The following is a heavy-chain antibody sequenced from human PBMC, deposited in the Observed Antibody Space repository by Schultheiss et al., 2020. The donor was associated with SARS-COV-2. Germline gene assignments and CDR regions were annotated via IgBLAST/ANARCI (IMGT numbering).Heavy chain of an antibody. Sequence: GGSLRLSCAASGFTFSSYDMHWVRQATGKGLEWVSAIGTAGDPYYADSVKGRFTISRDNSKNTLYLQMNSLRAEDTAVYYCAKDETGGSYYYWGQGTLVTVSS. V-gene: IGHV3-13*05. CDR3: AKDETGGSYYY. D-gene: IGHD1-26*01. CDR2: IGTAGDP. CDR1: GFTFSSYD. J-gene: IGHJ4*02.